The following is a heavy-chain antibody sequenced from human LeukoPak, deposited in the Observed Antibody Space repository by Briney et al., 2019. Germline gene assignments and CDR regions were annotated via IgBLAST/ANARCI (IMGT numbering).Heavy chain of an antibody. CDR3: ARGDKDRSGELSTGVVDY. D-gene: IGHD3-16*02. V-gene: IGHV7-4-1*02. CDR1: GYTFTSYG. CDR2: INTNTGNP. Sequence: ASVKVSCKASGYTFTSYGISWVRQAPGQGLEWMGWINTNTGNPTYAQGFTGRFVFSLDTSVSTAYLQISSLKAEDTAVYYCARGDKDRSGELSTGVVDYWGQGTLVTVSS. J-gene: IGHJ4*02.